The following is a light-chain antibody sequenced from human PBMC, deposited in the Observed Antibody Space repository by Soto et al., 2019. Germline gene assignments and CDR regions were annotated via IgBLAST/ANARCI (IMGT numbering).Light chain of an antibody. CDR1: QSVSVNS. Sequence: EIVLTQSPGTLSLSPGERATLSCRTSQSVSVNSLAWYQQKGGQAPRLLIYAASTRATGIPARFSGSGSGTEFTLTISSLQPEDFATYYCLQDYNYPRTFGQGTKVDIK. J-gene: IGKJ1*01. CDR2: AAS. CDR3: LQDYNYPRT. V-gene: IGKV3D-7*01.